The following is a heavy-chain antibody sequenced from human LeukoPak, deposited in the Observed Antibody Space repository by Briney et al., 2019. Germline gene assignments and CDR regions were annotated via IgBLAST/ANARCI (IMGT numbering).Heavy chain of an antibody. J-gene: IGHJ4*02. Sequence: PGGTLRLSCAASRFTYSNACVIGVSQAPGKGWEGVARNKNKTYGGATDYAAPVKGRFTISRDDSKTTLYLQMNSLKTEDTAVYYCPTGVGAYHFDSWGQGTLVTASS. CDR3: PTGVGAYHFDS. CDR1: RFTYSNAC. CDR2: NKNKTYGGAT. V-gene: IGHV3-15*01. D-gene: IGHD1-26*01.